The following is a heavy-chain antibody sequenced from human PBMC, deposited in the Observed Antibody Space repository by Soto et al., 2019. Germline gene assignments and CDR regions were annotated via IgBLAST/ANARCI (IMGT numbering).Heavy chain of an antibody. CDR1: GYTFTSYY. CDR3: ARVLSPWGSGSFDY. Sequence: QVQLVQSGAEVKKPGASVKVSCKASGYTFTSYYMHWVRQAPGQGLEWMGIVNPSGGSTSYAQKFQGRGTMTRDTPTSTVYMELRSLRFEDTAVYYCARVLSPWGSGSFDYWGQGTLVTVSS. D-gene: IGHD3-10*01. CDR2: VNPSGGST. J-gene: IGHJ4*02. V-gene: IGHV1-46*01.